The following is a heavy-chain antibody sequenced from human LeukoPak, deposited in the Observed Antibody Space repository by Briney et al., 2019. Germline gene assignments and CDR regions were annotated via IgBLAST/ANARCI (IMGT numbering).Heavy chain of an antibody. CDR1: GDSISIYY. Sequence: SETLSLTCSVSGDSISIYYWSWIRQPPGKGLEWIGYIYNSGSTNYNPSLKSRVTISVDTSKNQFSLKLSSVTAADTAVYYCARVVPGEIVATILAPDNDAFDIWGQGTMVTVSS. J-gene: IGHJ3*02. D-gene: IGHD5-12*01. CDR2: IYNSGST. CDR3: ARVVPGEIVATILAPDNDAFDI. V-gene: IGHV4-59*12.